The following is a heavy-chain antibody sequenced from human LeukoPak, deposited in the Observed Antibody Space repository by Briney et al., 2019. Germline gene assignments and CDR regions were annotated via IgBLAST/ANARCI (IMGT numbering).Heavy chain of an antibody. CDR3: AMSTVSSGFDR. Sequence: GRSLRLSCAASGFIFDDYAMYWVRHAPGKGLEWVSGISWNSGIIDYADSVKGRFTISRDNAKNSLYLQMNSLRAEDTAFYYCAMSTVSSGFDRWGQGTLVTVSS. J-gene: IGHJ4*02. CDR2: ISWNSGII. CDR1: GFIFDDYA. D-gene: IGHD4-17*01. V-gene: IGHV3-9*01.